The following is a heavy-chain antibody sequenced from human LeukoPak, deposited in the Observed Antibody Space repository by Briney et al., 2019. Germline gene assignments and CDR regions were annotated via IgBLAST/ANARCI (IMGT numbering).Heavy chain of an antibody. D-gene: IGHD3-10*01. V-gene: IGHV3-30*14. J-gene: IGHJ4*02. CDR3: VKAMVRGVIFDY. Sequence: GGSLRLSCAASGFTFSSYAMHWVRQAPGKGLEWVAVISYDGSNKYYADSVKGRFTISRDNSKNTLYLQMSSLRAEDTAVYYCVKAMVRGVIFDYWGQGTLVTVSS. CDR1: GFTFSSYA. CDR2: ISYDGSNK.